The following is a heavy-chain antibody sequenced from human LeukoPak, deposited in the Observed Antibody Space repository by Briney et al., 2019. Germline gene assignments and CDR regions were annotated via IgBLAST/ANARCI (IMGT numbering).Heavy chain of an antibody. D-gene: IGHD2-2*01. CDR2: IIPILGIA. J-gene: IGHJ5*02. CDR3: ARDLEAVVVVPAASTPFDP. Sequence: SVKVSCKASGGTFSSYTISWVRQAPGQGLEWMGRIIPILGIANYAQKFQGRVTITADKSTSTAYMELSSLRSEDTAVYYCARDLEAVVVVPAASTPFDPWGQGTLVTVSS. CDR1: GGTFSSYT. V-gene: IGHV1-69*04.